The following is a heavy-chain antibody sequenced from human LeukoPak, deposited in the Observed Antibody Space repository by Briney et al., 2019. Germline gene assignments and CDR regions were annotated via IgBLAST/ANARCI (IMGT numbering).Heavy chain of an antibody. CDR3: ARLVRDCSGGRCYSGFDY. J-gene: IGHJ4*02. CDR1: GGSISSSSYY. D-gene: IGHD2-15*01. CDR2: IYYSGST. Sequence: SETLSLTCTVSGGSISSSSYYWGWIRQPPGKGLEWIGSIYYSGSTYYNPSLKSRVTMSVDTSKNQFSLKLSSVTAADTAVYYCARLVRDCSGGRCYSGFDYWGQGTLVTVSS. V-gene: IGHV4-39*01.